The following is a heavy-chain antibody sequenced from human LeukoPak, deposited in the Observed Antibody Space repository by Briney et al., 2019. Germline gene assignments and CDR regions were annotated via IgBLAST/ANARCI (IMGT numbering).Heavy chain of an antibody. CDR2: ISSNGGTT. J-gene: IGHJ4*02. CDR1: GFTFSSYP. V-gene: IGHV3-64*02. Sequence: GGSLRLSCEASGFTFSSYPMHWVRQAPGRGLEYVSRISSNGGTTFYADSVKGRFTISRDNSKNTLYLQMGSLRAEDMAVYYCARSSGSYGPFDCWGQGTLVTVSS. D-gene: IGHD1-26*01. CDR3: ARSSGSYGPFDC.